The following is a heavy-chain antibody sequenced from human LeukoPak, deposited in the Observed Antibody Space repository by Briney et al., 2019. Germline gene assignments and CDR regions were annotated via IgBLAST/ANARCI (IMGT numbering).Heavy chain of an antibody. V-gene: IGHV1-24*01. CDR1: GYTFTGYY. CDR2: FDPEDGET. Sequence: ASVKVSCKASGYTFTGYYMHWVRQAPGQGLEWMGGFDPEDGETIYAQKFQGRVTMTEDTSTDTAYMELSSLRSENTAVYYCATSSYYDFWSGYNYWGQGTLVTVSS. D-gene: IGHD3-3*01. J-gene: IGHJ4*02. CDR3: ATSSYYDFWSGYNY.